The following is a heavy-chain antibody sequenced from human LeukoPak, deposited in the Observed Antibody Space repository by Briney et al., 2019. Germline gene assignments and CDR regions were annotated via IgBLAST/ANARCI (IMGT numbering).Heavy chain of an antibody. D-gene: IGHD2-15*01. CDR3: ARLSLHCSGGSCYRGAFDS. CDR2: VYYGGVT. Sequence: SETLSRTCTVSGGSTGSDYWSWIRQPPGKGLEWIAYVYYGGVTSYNPSLKSRVAISIDTSKNQFSLNLSSVTAADTAVYYCARLSLHCSGGSCYRGAFDSWGQGTLVTVSS. J-gene: IGHJ4*02. CDR1: GGSTGSDY. V-gene: IGHV4-59*08.